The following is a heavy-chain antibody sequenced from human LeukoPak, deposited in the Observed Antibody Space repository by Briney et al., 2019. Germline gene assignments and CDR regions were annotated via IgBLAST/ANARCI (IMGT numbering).Heavy chain of an antibody. J-gene: IGHJ4*02. V-gene: IGHV4-34*01. CDR3: ARANWNDPYFDY. Sequence: SETLSLTCAVYGGXFSDYYCSWIRQPPGKGLEWIGSIYYSGSTYYNPSLKSRVTISVDTSKNQFSLKLSSVTAADTAVYYCARANWNDPYFDYWGQGTLVTVSS. CDR1: GGXFSDYY. D-gene: IGHD1-1*01. CDR2: IYYSGST.